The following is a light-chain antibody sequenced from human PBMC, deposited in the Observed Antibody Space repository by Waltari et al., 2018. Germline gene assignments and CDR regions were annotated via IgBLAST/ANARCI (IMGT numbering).Light chain of an antibody. J-gene: IGKJ1*01. CDR2: HTS. CDR1: QSVGKY. Sequence: EIVLTQSPGTLSLSPGERATLSCRASQSVGKYLAWYQQKPGQAPRLLIYHTSTRATGIPDRFSGSGSGTDFSLTIIRLEPEDFAVYHCQMYVNLPATFGQGTKVEI. V-gene: IGKV3-20*01. CDR3: QMYVNLPAT.